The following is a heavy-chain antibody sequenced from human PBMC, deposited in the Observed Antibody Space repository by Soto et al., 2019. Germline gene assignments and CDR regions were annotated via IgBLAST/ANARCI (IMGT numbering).Heavy chain of an antibody. CDR2: ISGSGGST. V-gene: IGHV3-23*01. Sequence: EVQLLESGGGLVQPGGSLRLSCAASGFTFSSYAMSWVRQAPGKGLEWVSAISGSGGSTYYADSVKGRFTISRDNSKNTLYLQMNSMRAEDTAVYYCAKGRWDAIAVLALTYWGQGTLVTVSS. J-gene: IGHJ4*02. CDR1: GFTFSSYA. D-gene: IGHD2-21*01. CDR3: AKGRWDAIAVLALTY.